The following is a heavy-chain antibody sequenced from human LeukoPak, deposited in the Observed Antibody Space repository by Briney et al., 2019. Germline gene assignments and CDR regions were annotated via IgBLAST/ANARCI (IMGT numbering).Heavy chain of an antibody. D-gene: IGHD1-26*01. Sequence: GESLKISCKVSGYSFTSYGIGWVRQMPGKGLEWMGIIYPGDSGPTYSPSFQGQVTISVGKSINTAYLQWSSLQASDTAMYYCGMSGDRVPLQDDVFDVWGQGTMVTVST. J-gene: IGHJ3*01. CDR1: GYSFTSYG. CDR3: GMSGDRVPLQDDVFDV. CDR2: IYPGDSGP. V-gene: IGHV5-51*01.